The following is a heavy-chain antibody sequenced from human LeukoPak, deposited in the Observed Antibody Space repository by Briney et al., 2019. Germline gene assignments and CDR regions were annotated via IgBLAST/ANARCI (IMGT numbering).Heavy chain of an antibody. D-gene: IGHD6-19*01. J-gene: IGHJ3*02. CDR1: GFTFSSYA. V-gene: IGHV3-23*01. CDR3: AKDPRWLIKSDAFDI. Sequence: GGSLRLSCAASGFTFSSYAMSWVRQAPGKGLEWVSAISGSGGSAYYADSVKGRFTISRDNSKNTLYLQMNSLRAEDTAVYYCAKDPRWLIKSDAFDIWGQGTMVTVSS. CDR2: ISGSGGSA.